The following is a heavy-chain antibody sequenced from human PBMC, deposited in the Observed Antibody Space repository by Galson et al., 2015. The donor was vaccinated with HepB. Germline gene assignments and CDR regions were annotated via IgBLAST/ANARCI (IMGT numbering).Heavy chain of an antibody. V-gene: IGHV3-73*01. Sequence: SLRLSCAASGFTFSGSAMHWVRQASGKGLEWVGRIRSKANSYATAYAASVKGRFTISRDDSKNTAYLQMNSLKTEDTAVYYCTRRPYYGDYDYYYYGRDVWGQGTTVTVSS. CDR2: IRSKANSYAT. D-gene: IGHD4-17*01. CDR3: TRRPYYGDYDYYYYGRDV. J-gene: IGHJ6*02. CDR1: GFTFSGSA.